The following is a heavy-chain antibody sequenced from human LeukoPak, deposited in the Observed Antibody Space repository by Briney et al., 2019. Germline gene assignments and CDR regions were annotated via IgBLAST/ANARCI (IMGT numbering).Heavy chain of an antibody. Sequence: GGSLRLSCVASGFTFSSYAMSWVRQAPGKGLEWVSAISGSGTRTYYADSVKGRATISRDNSKNTLYLQMNSLRAEDTAVYYCAKDSGDYYESTGYFYWGQGTLVTVSS. D-gene: IGHD3-22*01. CDR2: ISGSGTRT. CDR1: GFTFSSYA. J-gene: IGHJ4*02. V-gene: IGHV3-23*01. CDR3: AKDSGDYYESTGYFY.